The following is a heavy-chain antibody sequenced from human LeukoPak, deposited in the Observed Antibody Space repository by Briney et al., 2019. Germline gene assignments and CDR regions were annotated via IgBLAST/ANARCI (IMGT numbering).Heavy chain of an antibody. CDR3: ARQGDTGSWYFDY. D-gene: IGHD2-21*02. J-gene: IGHJ4*02. Sequence: GGSLRLSCAASGFTFSSYAMHWVRQAPGKGLEWVAVISYDGSNKYYADSVKGRFTISRDNSKNTLYLQMNSLRAEDTAVYYCARQGDTGSWYFDYWGQGTLVTVSS. V-gene: IGHV3-30-3*01. CDR2: ISYDGSNK. CDR1: GFTFSSYA.